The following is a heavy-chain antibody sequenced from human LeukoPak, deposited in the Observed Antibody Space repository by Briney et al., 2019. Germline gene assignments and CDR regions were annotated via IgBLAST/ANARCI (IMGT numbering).Heavy chain of an antibody. CDR2: INHSGST. CDR3: GRGARSWASDLNKDY. CDR1: GGSFSGYY. V-gene: IGHV4-34*01. D-gene: IGHD1-26*01. Sequence: SETLSLTCAVVGGSFSGYYWSWIRQLPGKGLEWIGEINHSGSTNYNPSFRSRVTISVDTSKDQYSLKRTGVTAAERPGCCWGRGARSWASDLNKDYWGQGTLVTVSS. J-gene: IGHJ4*02.